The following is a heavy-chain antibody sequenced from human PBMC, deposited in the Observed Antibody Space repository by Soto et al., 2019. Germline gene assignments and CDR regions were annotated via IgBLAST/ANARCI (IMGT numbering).Heavy chain of an antibody. CDR3: ARSGDYGAFDI. CDR2: IYYSGST. J-gene: IGHJ3*02. CDR1: GGSISSYY. V-gene: IGHV4-59*01. D-gene: IGHD4-17*01. Sequence: SETLSLTCTVSGGSISSYYWSWIRQPPGKGLEWIGYIYYSGSTNYNPSLKSRVTISVDTSKNQFSLKLSSVTAADTAVYYCARSGDYGAFDIWGQGTMVIVSS.